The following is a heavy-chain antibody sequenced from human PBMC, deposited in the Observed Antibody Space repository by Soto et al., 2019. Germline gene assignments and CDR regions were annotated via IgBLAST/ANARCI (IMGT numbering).Heavy chain of an antibody. CDR1: GFTFSSYS. CDR2: ISSSSSTI. J-gene: IGHJ4*02. Sequence: EVQLVESGGGLVQPGGSLRLSCAASGFTFSSYSMNWVRQAPGKGLEWVSYISSSSSTIYYADCVKGQCTISRVNAKNSLYLQMNSLRDEDTAVYYCASIVGATPPLYYFYFWGQGTLVTVAS. V-gene: IGHV3-48*02. D-gene: IGHD1-26*01. CDR3: ASIVGATPPLYYFYF.